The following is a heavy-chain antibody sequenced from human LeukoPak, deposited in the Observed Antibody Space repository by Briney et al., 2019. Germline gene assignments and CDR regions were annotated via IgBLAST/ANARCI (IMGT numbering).Heavy chain of an antibody. V-gene: IGHV3-7*02. CDR2: IKQDGSEK. CDR3: RYGSGSYSFDY. D-gene: IGHD3-10*01. Sequence: GGSLRLSCAASGFTFSTYWMTWVRQAPGKGLEWVANIKQDGSEKYYVDSVKGRFTISRDNAKNSLYLQMNSLRAEDTAVYYCRYGSGSYSFDYWGQGTLVTVSS. CDR1: GFTFSTYW. J-gene: IGHJ4*02.